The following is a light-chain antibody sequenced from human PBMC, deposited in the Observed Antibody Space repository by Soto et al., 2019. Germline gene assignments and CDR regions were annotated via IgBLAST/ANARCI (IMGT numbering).Light chain of an antibody. J-gene: IGLJ2*01. CDR2: DVS. CDR3: CAYTSSSTLV. CDR1: SSDVGAYNY. V-gene: IGLV2-14*01. Sequence: QSALTQPASVSGSPGQSITISCTGTSSDVGAYNYVSWYRQDAGKAPKLMIYDVSNRPSGVSDRFSGSKSGNTASLTISGLQADDEADYYCCAYTSSSTLVFGGGTQLTVL.